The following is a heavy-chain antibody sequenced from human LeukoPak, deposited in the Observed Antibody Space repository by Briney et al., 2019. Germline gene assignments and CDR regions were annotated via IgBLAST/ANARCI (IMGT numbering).Heavy chain of an antibody. V-gene: IGHV4-34*01. CDR3: ARGLGAAAGRDYFDY. J-gene: IGHJ4*02. CDR1: GGSFSGYY. Sequence: SETLSLTCAVYGGSFSGYYWSWVRQPPGKGLEWIGEINHSGSNNYNPSLRSRVTISVETSKNQFSLKLSSVTAADTAVYYCARGLGAAAGRDYFDYWGQGTLVTVSS. D-gene: IGHD6-13*01. CDR2: INHSGSN.